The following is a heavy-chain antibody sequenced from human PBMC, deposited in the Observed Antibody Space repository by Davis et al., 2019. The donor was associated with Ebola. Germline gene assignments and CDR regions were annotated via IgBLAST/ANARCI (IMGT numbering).Heavy chain of an antibody. J-gene: IGHJ4*02. CDR2: VYYIGTT. D-gene: IGHD3-22*01. V-gene: IGHV4-39*07. CDR1: GGSIRNSYNSY. Sequence: PGGSLRLSCSVSGGSIRNSYNSYWSWIRQSPGKGLEWIGTVYYIGTTYYNPALKSRLSISVDTSKNDFSLQLTSLTAADTAVYYCARNSSGFGHFDSWGQGTLVTVSS. CDR3: ARNSSGFGHFDS.